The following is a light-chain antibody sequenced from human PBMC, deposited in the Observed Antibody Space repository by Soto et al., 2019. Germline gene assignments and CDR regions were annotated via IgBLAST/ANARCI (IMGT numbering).Light chain of an antibody. CDR2: EVS. CDR3: SSYAGNIPYV. V-gene: IGLV2-8*01. J-gene: IGLJ1*01. CDR1: SSDVGGYNY. Sequence: QSVLTQPPSASGSPGQSVTISCTGTSSDVGGYNYVSWYQQHPGKAPKLMIYEVSKRPSGVTDRFSGSKSGNTGSLTVSGLQAEDEDDYYCSSYAGNIPYVFGTGTKLTVL.